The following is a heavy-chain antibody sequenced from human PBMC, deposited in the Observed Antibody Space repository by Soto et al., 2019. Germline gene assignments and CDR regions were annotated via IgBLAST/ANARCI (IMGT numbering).Heavy chain of an antibody. V-gene: IGHV3-15*01. CDR3: TPDDRFLILGRQY. J-gene: IGHJ4*02. Sequence: EVQLVESGGGLVKPGESLRLSCSASGFTFNKAWMTWVRQAPGRGLEWVGRIKSQLDGGTTDYPSAVKGRFTISRDDSNTTLYLQMNSLKTEDTAVYYCTPDDRFLILGRQYWGQGTLVTVSP. CDR1: GFTFNKAW. D-gene: IGHD3-3*01. CDR2: IKSQLDGGTT.